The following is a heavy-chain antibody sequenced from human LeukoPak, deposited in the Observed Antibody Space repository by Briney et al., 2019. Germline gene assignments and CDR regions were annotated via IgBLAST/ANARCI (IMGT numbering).Heavy chain of an antibody. Sequence: GGSLRLSCPPPKYTFSSNSMNTVRQAQGKGLEWVSSISSSSRYIYYADSVKSRFTISRDNDKNSLYVQMNSLRAEDTAVYYCASFFVKPKTAYEMDVWGQGTTVTVSS. D-gene: IGHD3-3*01. CDR2: ISSSSRYI. V-gene: IGHV3-21*01. J-gene: IGHJ6*02. CDR3: ASFFVKPKTAYEMDV. CDR1: KYTFSSNS.